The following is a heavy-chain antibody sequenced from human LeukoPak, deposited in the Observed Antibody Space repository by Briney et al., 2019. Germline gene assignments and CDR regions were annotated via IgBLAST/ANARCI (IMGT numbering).Heavy chain of an antibody. Sequence: GGSLRLSCAASGFTFSTYSMNGVRQAPGKGLEWVSYISSSSSPIYYADSVKGRFTISRDNAKNSLYLQMNSLRVEDTAVYYCARAGSHRNSGYDFWGQGTLVTVSS. J-gene: IGHJ4*02. CDR2: ISSSSSPI. V-gene: IGHV3-48*04. CDR1: GFTFSTYS. D-gene: IGHD5-12*01. CDR3: ARAGSHRNSGYDF.